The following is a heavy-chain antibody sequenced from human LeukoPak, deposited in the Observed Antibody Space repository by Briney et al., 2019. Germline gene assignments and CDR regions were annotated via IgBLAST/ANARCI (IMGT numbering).Heavy chain of an antibody. CDR2: INHSGST. V-gene: IGHV4-34*01. CDR3: ARQRRLWHYFDY. D-gene: IGHD6-25*01. Sequence: SEPLSLTRAVYGGSFSGYHWRWIRQPPGKGLEWIGEINHSGSTNYNPSLKSRVTISVDTSKNQFSLKQSSVTAAETAVYYCARQRRLWHYFDYWGQGTLVTVSS. J-gene: IGHJ4*02. CDR1: GGSFSGYH.